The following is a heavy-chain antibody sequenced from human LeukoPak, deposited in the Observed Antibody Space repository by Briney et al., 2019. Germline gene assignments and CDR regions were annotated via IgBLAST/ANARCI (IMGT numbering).Heavy chain of an antibody. CDR1: EFTFSYYN. J-gene: IGHJ3*02. V-gene: IGHV3-21*01. Sequence: KPGGSLRLSCAASEFTFSYYNLNWVRQAPGKGLEWVSSISSSSSYIYYADSVKGRFTISRDNAKNSLYLQMNSLRAEDTAVYYCARDRADSYGYLAFDIWGQGTMVTVSS. D-gene: IGHD5-18*01. CDR3: ARDRADSYGYLAFDI. CDR2: ISSSSSYI.